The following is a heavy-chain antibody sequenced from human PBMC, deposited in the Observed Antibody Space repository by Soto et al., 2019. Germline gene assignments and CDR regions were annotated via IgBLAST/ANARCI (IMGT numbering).Heavy chain of an antibody. CDR1: GFTFSSYW. D-gene: IGHD6-19*01. CDR3: ARVQTGYTAVAGIPDYFDY. V-gene: IGHV3-7*01. CDR2: IKQDGSEK. J-gene: IGHJ4*02. Sequence: PGGSLRLSCVASGFTFSSYWMSWVRQAPGKGLEWVANIKQDGSEKYYVDSVKGRFTISRDNAKNSLYLQMNSLRAEDTAVYYCARVQTGYTAVAGIPDYFDYWGQGTLVTVSS.